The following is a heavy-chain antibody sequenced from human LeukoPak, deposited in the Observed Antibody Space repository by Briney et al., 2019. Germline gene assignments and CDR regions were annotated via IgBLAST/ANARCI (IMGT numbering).Heavy chain of an antibody. CDR3: ARHGQLWSYYYYYGMDV. D-gene: IGHD5-18*01. CDR2: IYYSGST. V-gene: IGHV4-59*08. CDR1: GGSISSYY. Sequence: PSETLSLTCTVSGGSISSYYWSWIRQPPGKGLEWIGYIYYSGSTNYNPSLKSRVTISVDTSKNQFSLKLSPVTAADTAVYYCARHGQLWSYYYYYGMDVWGQGTTVTVSS. J-gene: IGHJ6*02.